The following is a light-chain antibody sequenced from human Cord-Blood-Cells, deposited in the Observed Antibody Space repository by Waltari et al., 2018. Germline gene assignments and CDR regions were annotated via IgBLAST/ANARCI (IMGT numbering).Light chain of an antibody. J-gene: IGKJ1*01. Sequence: DIVLTQSPANLSLSPGERATLSCRASQSVSSYLAWYQQKPGQAPRLLIYDASNRATGIPARFSGSGSGTDFTLTISSLEPEDFAVYYCQQRSNWPTFGQGTKVEIK. CDR3: QQRSNWPT. V-gene: IGKV3-11*01. CDR1: QSVSSY. CDR2: DAS.